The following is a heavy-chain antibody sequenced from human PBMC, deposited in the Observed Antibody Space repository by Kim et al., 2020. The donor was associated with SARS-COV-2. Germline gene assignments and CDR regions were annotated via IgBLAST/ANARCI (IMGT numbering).Heavy chain of an antibody. V-gene: IGHV4-59*01. Sequence: PSHKSRVTISVDTSKTQFSLKLSSVTAADTAVYYCASSGPHYYYYYGMDVWGQGTTVTVSS. J-gene: IGHJ6*02. CDR3: ASSGPHYYYYYGMDV.